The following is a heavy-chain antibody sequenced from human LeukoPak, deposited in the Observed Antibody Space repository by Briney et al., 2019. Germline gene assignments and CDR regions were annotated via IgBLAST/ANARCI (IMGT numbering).Heavy chain of an antibody. D-gene: IGHD2-21*02. J-gene: IGHJ4*02. CDR1: GFNFSNYD. Sequence: PGGSLRLSCAASGFNFSNYDMHWVRQAPGKGLEWVAFIRYDGSDKYYADSVKGRFTISRDNSKNTLYLQMNSLRTEDTAVYYCAKGDTSRGQGTLVTVSS. CDR3: AKGDTS. CDR2: IRYDGSDK. V-gene: IGHV3-30*02.